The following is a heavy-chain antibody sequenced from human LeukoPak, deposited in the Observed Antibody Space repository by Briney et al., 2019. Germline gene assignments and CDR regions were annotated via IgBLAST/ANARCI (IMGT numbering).Heavy chain of an antibody. Sequence: AETLSLTCTVSGGSINSYYWSWIRQPPGKGLEWIGYTYYSGSTDYNSSLKSRVTISLDTSRNQFSLKLSSVTAADTAVYYCASCRAVAGTYYFDYWGQGTLLTVSS. CDR3: ASCRAVAGTYYFDY. D-gene: IGHD6-13*01. CDR1: GGSINSYY. CDR2: TYYSGST. V-gene: IGHV4-59*01. J-gene: IGHJ4*02.